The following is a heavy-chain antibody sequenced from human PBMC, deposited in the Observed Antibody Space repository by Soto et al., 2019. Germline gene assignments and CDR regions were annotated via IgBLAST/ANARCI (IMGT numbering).Heavy chain of an antibody. CDR2: ISYSGST. Sequence: SETLSLTCTVSGGSMSSYYWTWLRQSPGRGLEWIGYISYSGSTYYNPSLKSRVTISADTSKNQFPLRMNSMIAADTAVYYCARADPDASVGYWGQGTLVTVSS. CDR1: GGSMSSYY. V-gene: IGHV4-59*01. J-gene: IGHJ4*02. CDR3: ARADPDASVGY. D-gene: IGHD2-15*01.